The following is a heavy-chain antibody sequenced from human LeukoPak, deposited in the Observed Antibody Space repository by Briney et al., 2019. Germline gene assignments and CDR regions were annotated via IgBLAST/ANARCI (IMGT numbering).Heavy chain of an antibody. CDR1: VFTFRGFA. D-gene: IGHD3-3*01. CDR2: ISGSGDST. J-gene: IGHJ3*02. Sequence: PVGSLRLSCAASVFTFRGFAVSSVRQAPRKGLQWVSVISGSGDSTYYVDSVKGRFTISRDNSKNTLYLQMNSLRAEDTAIYYCTKGSVLTIFGMAWHAFDIWGQGTMVTVSP. V-gene: IGHV3-23*01. CDR3: TKGSVLTIFGMAWHAFDI.